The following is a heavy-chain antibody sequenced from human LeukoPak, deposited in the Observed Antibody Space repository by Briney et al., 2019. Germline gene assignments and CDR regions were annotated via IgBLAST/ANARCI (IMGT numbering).Heavy chain of an antibody. Sequence: GESLKISCQASGYIFTSSWIGWARQMPGKGLEWMAIINPGDSDTRYSPSFQGQVTISADKSISTVYLQWSSLKASDTAMYYCAVPSPSPTSSDYWGQGTLVTVSS. J-gene: IGHJ4*02. CDR2: INPGDSDT. D-gene: IGHD2-2*01. CDR1: GYIFTSSW. CDR3: AVPSPSPTSSDY. V-gene: IGHV5-51*01.